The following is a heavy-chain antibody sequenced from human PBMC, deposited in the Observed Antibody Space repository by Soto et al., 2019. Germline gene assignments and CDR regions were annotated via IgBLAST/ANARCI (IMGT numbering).Heavy chain of an antibody. Sequence: PGGSLRLSCAASGFTFSSYAMSWVRQAPGKGLEWVSAISGSGGSTYYADYVKGRFNMSRDNSKNTLYLQMNSLRGEDTAVYYCAKDRITIFGVVIPYLFDPWGQGTLVTVSS. V-gene: IGHV3-23*01. D-gene: IGHD3-3*01. CDR2: ISGSGGST. CDR1: GFTFSSYA. J-gene: IGHJ5*02. CDR3: AKDRITIFGVVIPYLFDP.